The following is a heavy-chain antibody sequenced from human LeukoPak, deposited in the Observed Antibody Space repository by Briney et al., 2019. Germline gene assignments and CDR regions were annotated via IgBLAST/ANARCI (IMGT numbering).Heavy chain of an antibody. CDR3: AKRAVPGNAFFDN. CDR1: GFTVSSNY. J-gene: IGHJ4*02. D-gene: IGHD6-19*01. CDR2: IGGSGGST. V-gene: IGHV3-23*01. Sequence: PGGSLRLSCAASGFTVSSNYMSWVRQAPGKGLEWVSSIGGSGGSTYYADSVKGRFTISRDNSKNTLFLQMNSLRAEDTAVYYCAKRAVPGNAFFDNWGQGTLVTVSS.